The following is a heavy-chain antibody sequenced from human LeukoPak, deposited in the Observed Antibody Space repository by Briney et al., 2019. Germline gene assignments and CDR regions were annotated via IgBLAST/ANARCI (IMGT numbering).Heavy chain of an antibody. Sequence: GGSLRLSCTASGFTFGDYAMSWVRQAPGKGLEWVGFIRSKAYGGTTEYAASVKGRFTISRDDSKSIAYLQMNSLKTEGTAVYYCTRLRLPGGYWGQGTLVTVSS. V-gene: IGHV3-49*04. CDR2: IRSKAYGGTT. CDR3: TRLRLPGGY. CDR1: GFTFGDYA. D-gene: IGHD5-12*01. J-gene: IGHJ4*02.